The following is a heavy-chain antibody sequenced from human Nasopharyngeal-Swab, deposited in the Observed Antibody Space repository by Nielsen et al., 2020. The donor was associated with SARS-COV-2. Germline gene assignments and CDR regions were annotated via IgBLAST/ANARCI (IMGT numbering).Heavy chain of an antibody. J-gene: IGHJ6*02. CDR3: ARHRYYGSGSYYPTGYYYGMDV. Sequence: GESLKISCKGSGYSFTCYWIGWVRQMPGKGLEWMGIIYPGDSDTRYSPSFQGQVTISADKSISTAYLQWSSLKASDTAMYYCARHRYYGSGSYYPTGYYYGMDVWGQGTTVTVSS. CDR1: GYSFTCYW. CDR2: IYPGDSDT. D-gene: IGHD3-10*01. V-gene: IGHV5-51*01.